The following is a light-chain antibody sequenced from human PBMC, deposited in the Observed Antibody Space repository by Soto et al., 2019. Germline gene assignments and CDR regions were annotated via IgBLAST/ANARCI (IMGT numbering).Light chain of an antibody. V-gene: IGKV3-15*01. Sequence: EIVMTQSPVTLSVSPGERATLSCRASQSVSSNLAWYQQKPGQAPRLLIYGASTRATGIPARFSGSGSGTEFTLTISSLQSEDFAVYYCQQYNNWPRGFTFGPGTKVYIK. CDR3: QQYNNWPRGFT. J-gene: IGKJ3*01. CDR1: QSVSSN. CDR2: GAS.